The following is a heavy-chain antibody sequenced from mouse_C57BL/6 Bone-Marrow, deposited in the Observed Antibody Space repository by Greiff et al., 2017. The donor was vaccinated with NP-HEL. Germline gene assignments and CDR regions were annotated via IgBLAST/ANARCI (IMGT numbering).Heavy chain of an antibody. V-gene: IGHV1-53*01. Sequence: VQLQQPGTELVKPGASVKLSCKASGYTFTSYWMHWVKQRPGQGLEWIGNINPSNGGTNYNEKFKSKATLTVDKSSSTAYMQLSSLTSEDSAVYYCARKGAQATAWFAYWGQGTLVTVSA. D-gene: IGHD3-2*02. CDR3: ARKGAQATAWFAY. J-gene: IGHJ3*01. CDR2: INPSNGGT. CDR1: GYTFTSYW.